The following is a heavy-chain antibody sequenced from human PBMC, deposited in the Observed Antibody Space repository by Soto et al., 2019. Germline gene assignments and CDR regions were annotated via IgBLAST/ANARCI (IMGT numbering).Heavy chain of an antibody. V-gene: IGHV3-15*01. Sequence: GGSLRLSCTVSGFTFSNAWMTWVRQAPGKGLEGVGRIKSKTDDGTTDYAAPVKGRFTISRDDSRNTLYLQMNSLKTEDTAVYYCTTDSSSWAYYYYYGMDVWGQGTTVTV. CDR1: GFTFSNAW. CDR3: TTDSSSWAYYYYYGMDV. J-gene: IGHJ6*02. CDR2: IKSKTDDGTT. D-gene: IGHD2-2*01.